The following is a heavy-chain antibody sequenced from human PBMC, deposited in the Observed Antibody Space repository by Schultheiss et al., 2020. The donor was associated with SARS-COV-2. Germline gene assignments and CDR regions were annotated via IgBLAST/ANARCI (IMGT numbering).Heavy chain of an antibody. CDR3: AGETGAPYYFDS. D-gene: IGHD7-27*01. J-gene: IGHJ4*02. CDR1: GDSFSKYG. CDR2: ILPVFRTA. Sequence: SVKVSCKASGDSFSKYGINWVRQAPGQALEWMGGILPVFRTANYSPKFQGRVTISADDSTSAAYMEMSSLTSDDTAVYYCAGETGAPYYFDSWGQGTLVTGSS. V-gene: IGHV1-69*13.